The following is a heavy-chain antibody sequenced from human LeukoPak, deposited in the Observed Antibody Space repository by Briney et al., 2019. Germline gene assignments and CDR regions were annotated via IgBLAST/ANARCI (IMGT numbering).Heavy chain of an antibody. CDR3: ARGGDGDYPSPYYYYGMDV. CDR1: GGSISSSSYY. Sequence: PSETLSLTCTVSGGSISSSSYYWGWIRQPPGKGLEWIGSIYYSGSTYYNPSLKSRVTISVDTSKNQFSLKLSSVTAADTAVYYCARGGDGDYPSPYYYYGMDVWGQGTTVTVSS. CDR2: IYYSGST. D-gene: IGHD4-17*01. J-gene: IGHJ6*02. V-gene: IGHV4-39*01.